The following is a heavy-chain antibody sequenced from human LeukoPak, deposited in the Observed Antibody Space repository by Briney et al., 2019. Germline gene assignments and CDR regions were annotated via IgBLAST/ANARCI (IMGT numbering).Heavy chain of an antibody. V-gene: IGHV4-59*01. CDR2: IYNSGST. Sequence: PSETLSLTCTVSGGSISSYYWSWIRQPPGKGLEWIGYIYNSGSTSYNPSLKSRVTISLDTSQNQFSLKLSSLTAADTAVYYCAREDILTGCVVDYWGQGTLVTVSS. J-gene: IGHJ4*02. CDR1: GGSISSYY. D-gene: IGHD3-9*01. CDR3: AREDILTGCVVDY.